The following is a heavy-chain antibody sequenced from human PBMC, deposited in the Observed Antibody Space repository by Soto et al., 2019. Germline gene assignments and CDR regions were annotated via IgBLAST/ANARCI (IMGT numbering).Heavy chain of an antibody. CDR2: INPATGAA. CDR3: ARGGGVGVAGSAAFEM. D-gene: IGHD3-3*01. V-gene: IGHV1-2*02. Sequence: QLHLVQSGAVVKKPGASVTVSCSASGYPVTAYYMHWVRQAPGRGLEWMGGINPATGAAKYTQTLQGRVPMTGDTSKSTVFMELSGLTSEDTAVFYCARGGGVGVAGSAAFEMWGQGTLVTVSS. J-gene: IGHJ3*02. CDR1: GYPVTAYY.